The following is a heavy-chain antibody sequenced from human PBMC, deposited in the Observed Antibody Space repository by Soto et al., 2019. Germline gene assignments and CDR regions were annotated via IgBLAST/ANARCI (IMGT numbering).Heavy chain of an antibody. D-gene: IGHD6-13*01. CDR2: IIPILGIA. CDR3: ARDLPDSSGWSPGWFDP. V-gene: IGHV1-69*08. Sequence: QVQLVQSGAEVKKPGSSVKVSCKASGGTFSSYTISWVRQAPGQGLEWMGRIIPILGIANYAQKFQGRVTITADKSTSTAYMELSSLRSEDTAVYYGARDLPDSSGWSPGWFDPWGQGTLVTVSS. CDR1: GGTFSSYT. J-gene: IGHJ5*02.